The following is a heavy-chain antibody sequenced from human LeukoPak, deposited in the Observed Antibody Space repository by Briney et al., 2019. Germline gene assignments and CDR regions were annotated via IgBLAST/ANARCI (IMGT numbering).Heavy chain of an antibody. V-gene: IGHV4-59*01. D-gene: IGHD6-19*01. CDR1: GGSISSYY. CDR2: IYYSGST. Sequence: PSETLSLTCTVSGGSISSYYWSWIRQPPGKGLEWIGYIYYSGSTNYNPSLKSRVTISVDTSKNQFSLKLSSVTAADTAVYYCARVPFDSSGWLSYFDYWGQGTLVTVSS. CDR3: ARVPFDSSGWLSYFDY. J-gene: IGHJ4*02.